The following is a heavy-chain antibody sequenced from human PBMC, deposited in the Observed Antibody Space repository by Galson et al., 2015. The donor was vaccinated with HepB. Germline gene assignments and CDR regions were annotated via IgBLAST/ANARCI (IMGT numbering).Heavy chain of an antibody. Sequence: SLRLSCAASGFTVSSNYMSWVRQAPGKGLEWVGRIRSKANSYATAYAASVKGRFTISRDDSKNTAYLQMNSLRVEDTAVYYCATVVAAAGAGYWGQGTLVTVSS. V-gene: IGHV3-73*01. D-gene: IGHD6-13*01. CDR3: ATVVAAAGAGY. CDR2: IRSKANSYAT. CDR1: GFTVSSNY. J-gene: IGHJ4*02.